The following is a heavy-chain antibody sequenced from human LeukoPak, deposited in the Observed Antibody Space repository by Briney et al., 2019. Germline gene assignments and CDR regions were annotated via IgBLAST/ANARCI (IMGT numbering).Heavy chain of an antibody. Sequence: GGSLRLSCAASGFTFSRYWMYWVRQAPGKGLVWVSRINSDGSSTSYADSVKGRFTISRDNAKNTLYLQMNSLRAEDTAVYYCARKAGIAAGGNSFDYWGPGTVVTVSS. J-gene: IGHJ4*02. D-gene: IGHD6-13*01. V-gene: IGHV3-74*01. CDR2: INSDGSST. CDR3: ARKAGIAAGGNSFDY. CDR1: GFTFSRYW.